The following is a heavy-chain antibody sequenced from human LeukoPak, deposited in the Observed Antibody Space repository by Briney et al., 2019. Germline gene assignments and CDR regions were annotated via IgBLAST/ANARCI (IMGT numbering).Heavy chain of an antibody. V-gene: IGHV1-69*04. CDR2: IIPILGIA. CDR1: GGTFSSYA. J-gene: IGHJ1*01. D-gene: IGHD3-22*01. CDR3: ARDRNYYDSSGYYSTEYFQH. Sequence: ASVKVSCKASGGTFSSYAISWVRQAPGQGLEWMGRIIPILGIANYAQKFQGRVTITADKSTSTAYMELSSLRSEDTAVYYCARDRNYYDSSGYYSTEYFQHWGQGTLVTVSS.